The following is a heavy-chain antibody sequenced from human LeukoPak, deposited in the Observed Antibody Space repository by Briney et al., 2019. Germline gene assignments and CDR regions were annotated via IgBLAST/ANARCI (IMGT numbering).Heavy chain of an antibody. Sequence: ASVKVSCKASGYTFTSYSMNWVRQAPGQGLEWLGWINTNTGSPTYAQGFTGRFVFSLDTSVNTAYLQISSLKAEDTAVYYCERVVHPYDYESSGLTYDAFDIWGQGTMVTVPS. D-gene: IGHD3-22*01. CDR2: INTNTGSP. V-gene: IGHV7-4-1*02. J-gene: IGHJ3*02. CDR3: ERVVHPYDYESSGLTYDAFDI. CDR1: GYTFTSYS.